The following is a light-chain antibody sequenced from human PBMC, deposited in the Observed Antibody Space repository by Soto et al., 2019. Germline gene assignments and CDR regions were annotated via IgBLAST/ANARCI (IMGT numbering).Light chain of an antibody. J-gene: IGKJ5*01. CDR3: QQYNNWPIT. V-gene: IGKV3-15*01. Sequence: EIVLTQSPGTLSLSPGERATLSCIASQSVSSSYLAWYQQKPGQAPRLLIYGASSRATGIPARFSGSGSGTEFTLTISSLQSEDFAVYYCQQYNNWPITFGQGTRLEI. CDR2: GAS. CDR1: QSVSSSY.